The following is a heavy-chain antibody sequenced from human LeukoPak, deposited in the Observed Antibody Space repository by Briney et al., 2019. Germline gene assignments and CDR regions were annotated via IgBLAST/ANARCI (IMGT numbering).Heavy chain of an antibody. V-gene: IGHV3-23*01. J-gene: IGHJ4*02. CDR3: AKAKSYYSNYDY. CDR2: ISGSGANT. CDR1: GFTFSNYG. D-gene: IGHD4-11*01. Sequence: GGSLRLSCAASGFTFSNYGMSWVRQAPGKGLEWVSVISGSGANTYYADSVKGRFTTSRDNSKNTPYLQVNSLRAEDTAVYYCAKAKSYYSNYDYWGQGTLVTVSS.